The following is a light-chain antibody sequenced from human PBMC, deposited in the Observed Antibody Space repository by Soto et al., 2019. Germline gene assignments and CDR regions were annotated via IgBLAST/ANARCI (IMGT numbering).Light chain of an antibody. J-gene: IGKJ5*01. CDR1: QSISSY. CDR2: SAS. CDR3: QQSYSTPIT. Sequence: DIQMTQSPSSLSASVGDRVTITCRASQSISSYLNWYQQKPGKAPKVLIYSASNLQSGVSSRFSGSGSRTDFTLTISSLQPEDFATYYCQQSYSTPITFGQGTRLEIE. V-gene: IGKV1-39*01.